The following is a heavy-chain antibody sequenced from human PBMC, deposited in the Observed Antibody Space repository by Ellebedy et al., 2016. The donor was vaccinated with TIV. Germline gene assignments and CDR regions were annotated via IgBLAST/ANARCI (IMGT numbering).Heavy chain of an antibody. V-gene: IGHV3-7*01. Sequence: GESLKISXAASGFSFSSSWMNWVRQAPGKGLEWVANINQDGSTKRHVDSVKGRFTMSRDNAKNSLYLQMNSLRVEDTAVYYCANPREVVGGNRSWGQGTLVTVSS. CDR1: GFSFSSSW. J-gene: IGHJ5*02. D-gene: IGHD4-23*01. CDR2: INQDGSTK. CDR3: ANPREVVGGNRS.